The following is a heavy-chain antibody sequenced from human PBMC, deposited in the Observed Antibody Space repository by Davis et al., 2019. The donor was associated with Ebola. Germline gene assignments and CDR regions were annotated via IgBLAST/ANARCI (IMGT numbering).Heavy chain of an antibody. D-gene: IGHD2-15*01. CDR3: TTIVVVVAATDY. CDR2: IRSKANSYAT. Sequence: GESLKISRAASGFTFSGSAMHWVRQASGKGLEWVGRIRSKANSYATAYAASVKGRFTISRDDSKNTAYLQMNSLKTEDTAVYYCTTIVVVVAATDYWGQGTLVTVSS. CDR1: GFTFSGSA. J-gene: IGHJ4*02. V-gene: IGHV3-73*01.